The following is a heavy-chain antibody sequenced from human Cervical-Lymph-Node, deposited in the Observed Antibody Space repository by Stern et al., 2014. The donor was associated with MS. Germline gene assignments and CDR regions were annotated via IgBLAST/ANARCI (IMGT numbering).Heavy chain of an antibody. V-gene: IGHV1-69*01. CDR1: GGTFSSYA. CDR2: IIPVFGTA. J-gene: IGHJ4*02. D-gene: IGHD3-22*01. Sequence: VQLEESGAEVRKPGSSVKVSCKASGGTFSSYAISWVRQAPGQGLEWMGGIIPVFGTADNAQKFQGRLTITADDSTSTAYMELSSLRSEDTAVYYCATTNYYDSSGYYSRFDYWGQGTLVTVSS. CDR3: ATTNYYDSSGYYSRFDY.